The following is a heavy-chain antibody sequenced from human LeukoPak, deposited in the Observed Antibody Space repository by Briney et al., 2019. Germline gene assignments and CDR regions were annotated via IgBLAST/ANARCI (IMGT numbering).Heavy chain of an antibody. Sequence: GGSLRLSCAASGFTFSSYAMSWVRQAPGKGLEWVSAISGSGGSTYYADSVKGRFTVSRDNSKNTLYLQMNSLRAEDTAVYYCAKGEYSSSWYGFDYWGQGTLVTVSS. CDR2: ISGSGGST. V-gene: IGHV3-23*01. CDR1: GFTFSSYA. CDR3: AKGEYSSSWYGFDY. J-gene: IGHJ4*02. D-gene: IGHD6-13*01.